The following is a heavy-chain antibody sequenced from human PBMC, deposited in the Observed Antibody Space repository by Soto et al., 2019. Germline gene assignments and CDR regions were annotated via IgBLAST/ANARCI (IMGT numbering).Heavy chain of an antibody. CDR1: GFTFSSYA. Sequence: GGSLRLSCAASGFTFSSYAMSWVRQAPGKGMEWVSAISGSGVSTYYADSVKGRFTISRDNSKNTLYLQMNSLRAEDTAVYYCAKSPGMYYYDSSGYYHYDYWGQGT. CDR2: ISGSGVST. CDR3: AKSPGMYYYDSSGYYHYDY. J-gene: IGHJ4*02. V-gene: IGHV3-23*01. D-gene: IGHD3-22*01.